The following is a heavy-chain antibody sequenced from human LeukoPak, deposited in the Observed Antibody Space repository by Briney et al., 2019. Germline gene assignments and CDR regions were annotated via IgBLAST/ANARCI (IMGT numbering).Heavy chain of an antibody. Sequence: SETLSLTCTVSGGSISSGSYPWSWIRQPPGKGLEWIGYLYHSGSTYYNPSLKSRVTISLDRSRNQFSLKLSSVTAADTAMYYCARVPDAFDIWGQGTMVTVSS. CDR1: GGSISSGSYP. CDR2: LYHSGST. CDR3: ARVPDAFDI. J-gene: IGHJ3*02. V-gene: IGHV4-30-2*01.